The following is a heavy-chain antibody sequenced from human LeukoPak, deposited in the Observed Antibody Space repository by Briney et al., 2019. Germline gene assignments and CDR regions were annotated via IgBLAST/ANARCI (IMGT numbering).Heavy chain of an antibody. Sequence: ASVKVSCKASGYTFTSYYMHWVRQAPGQGLEWMGIINPSGGSTSYAQKFQGRVTMTRDTSTSTVYMELSSLRSEDTAVYYCARDRYDSSGYYYWFDYWGQGTLVTVPS. CDR3: ARDRYDSSGYYYWFDY. D-gene: IGHD3-22*01. V-gene: IGHV1-46*01. CDR2: INPSGGST. J-gene: IGHJ4*02. CDR1: GYTFTSYY.